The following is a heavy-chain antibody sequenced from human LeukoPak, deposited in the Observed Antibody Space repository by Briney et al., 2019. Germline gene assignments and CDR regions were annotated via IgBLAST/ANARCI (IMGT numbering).Heavy chain of an antibody. J-gene: IGHJ6*02. Sequence: PSETLSLTCAVYGGSFSGYYWSWIRQPPGKGLEWIGEINHSGSTNYNPSLKSRVTISVDTSKNQFSLKLSSVTAADTAVYYCARVLLWFGLPYGMDVWGQGTTVTVSS. CDR2: INHSGST. CDR1: GGSFSGYY. V-gene: IGHV4-34*01. CDR3: ARVLLWFGLPYGMDV. D-gene: IGHD3-10*01.